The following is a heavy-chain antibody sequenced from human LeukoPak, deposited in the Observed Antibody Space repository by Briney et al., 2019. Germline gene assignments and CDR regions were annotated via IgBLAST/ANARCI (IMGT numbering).Heavy chain of an antibody. CDR1: GYTFTTYG. CDR2: ISVYNGDT. V-gene: IGHV1-18*01. J-gene: IGHJ4*02. Sequence: ASVKVSCRASGYTFTTYGISWVRQAPGQGLEWMGWISVYNGDTNYAQKFQGRVTMTTDTSTSTAYMELRSLRSDDTAVYYCARDFDSSGRPDYWGQGTLVTVSS. D-gene: IGHD3-22*01. CDR3: ARDFDSSGRPDY.